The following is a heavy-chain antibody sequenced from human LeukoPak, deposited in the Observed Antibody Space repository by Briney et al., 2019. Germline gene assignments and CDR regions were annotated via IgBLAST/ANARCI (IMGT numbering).Heavy chain of an antibody. Sequence: SVKVSCKASGDTFSNYPINWVRQVPGQGLEWLGRIIPFLSLTNYAQKFQGRVTITADKSTSTAYMELSSLRSEDTAVYYCARGFEYSSSSEYYFDYWGQGTLVTVSS. V-gene: IGHV1-69*02. J-gene: IGHJ4*02. CDR3: ARGFEYSSSSEYYFDY. CDR2: IIPFLSLT. CDR1: GDTFSNYP. D-gene: IGHD6-6*01.